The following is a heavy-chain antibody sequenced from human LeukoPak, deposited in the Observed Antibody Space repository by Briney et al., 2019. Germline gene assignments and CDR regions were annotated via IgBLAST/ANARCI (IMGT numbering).Heavy chain of an antibody. CDR1: SGSISSYY. Sequence: SETLSLTCTVSSGSISSYYWSWIRQPPGKGLEWIGYIYYSGSTNYNPSLKSRVTISIDTSKNQFSLKLSSVIAADTAVYYCARGAAMVSYWGQGTLVTVSS. CDR3: ARGAAMVSY. D-gene: IGHD5-18*01. V-gene: IGHV4-59*01. J-gene: IGHJ4*02. CDR2: IYYSGST.